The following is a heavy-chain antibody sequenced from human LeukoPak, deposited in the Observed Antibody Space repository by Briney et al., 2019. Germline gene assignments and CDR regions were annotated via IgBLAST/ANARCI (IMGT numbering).Heavy chain of an antibody. Sequence: SETLSLTCTVSGGFISSSSYYWGWIRQPPGKGLEWIASIYYSGSTNYNPSLESRVAISVDTSRNHFSLQLSSLTAADTALYYCARRSHWYSSSFYFDSWGQGALVTVS. CDR1: GGFISSSSYY. V-gene: IGHV4-39*02. D-gene: IGHD6-6*01. CDR2: IYYSGST. CDR3: ARRSHWYSSSFYFDS. J-gene: IGHJ4*02.